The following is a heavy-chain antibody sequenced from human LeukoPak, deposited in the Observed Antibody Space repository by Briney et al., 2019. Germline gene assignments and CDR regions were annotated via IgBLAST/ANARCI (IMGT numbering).Heavy chain of an antibody. V-gene: IGHV1-69*06. D-gene: IGHD1-26*01. CDR1: GGTFSSYA. J-gene: IGHJ4*02. CDR2: IIPIFGTA. CDR3: AREGVGATVFDY. Sequence: SVKVSCKASGGTFSSYAISWVRQAPGQGLEWMGGIIPIFGTANYAQKFQGRVTITADKSTSTAYMELSSLRSEDTAVYYCAREGVGATVFDYWGQGTLVTVSS.